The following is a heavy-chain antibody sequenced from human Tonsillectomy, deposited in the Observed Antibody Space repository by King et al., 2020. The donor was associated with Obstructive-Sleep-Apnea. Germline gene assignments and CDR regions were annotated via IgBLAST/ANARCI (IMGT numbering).Heavy chain of an antibody. CDR3: AKCYNSGSYYNGPRG. CDR1: GFTFSSYG. J-gene: IGHJ4*02. V-gene: IGHV3-30*18. Sequence: VQLVESGGDVVQPGRSLRLSCEASGFTFSSYGMHWVRQAPGKGLEWVAVISYDGSNKYYADSVKGRFTISRYNSKNTLYLQMNSLRAEETAVYYCAKCYNSGSYYNGPRGWGQGTLVTVSS. CDR2: ISYDGSNK. D-gene: IGHD3-10*01.